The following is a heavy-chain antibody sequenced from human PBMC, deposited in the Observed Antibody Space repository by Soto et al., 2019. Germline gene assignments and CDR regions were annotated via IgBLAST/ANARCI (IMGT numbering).Heavy chain of an antibody. J-gene: IGHJ5*02. V-gene: IGHV4-31*03. CDR2: IFYTGST. Sequence: QVQLQESGPGLVKPSQTLSLTCTVSGGSIHSSDYYWTWIRQHPEKGLEWIGYIFYTGSTYYNPSLRSRAAISVATSSNQFSLGLTSVTAADTAVYYCARDRSLDLWSGSWFDPWGQGTLVTVSS. CDR3: ARDRSLDLWSGSWFDP. CDR1: GGSIHSSDYY. D-gene: IGHD3-3*01.